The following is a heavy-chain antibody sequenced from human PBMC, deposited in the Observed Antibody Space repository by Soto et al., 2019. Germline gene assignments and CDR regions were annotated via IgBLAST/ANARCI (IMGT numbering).Heavy chain of an antibody. V-gene: IGHV3-23*01. J-gene: IGHJ6*02. Sequence: PGWSLRLSCAASGFTFRNFGFHWVRQAPGKGLEWVSSITASSSSTDYADSVKGRFTISRDNSKNTLYLQMNSLTAEDTATYYCANRGKIYGVVLDVWGQGATVTVSS. CDR1: GFTFRNFG. D-gene: IGHD3-3*01. CDR3: ANRGKIYGVVLDV. CDR2: ITASSSST.